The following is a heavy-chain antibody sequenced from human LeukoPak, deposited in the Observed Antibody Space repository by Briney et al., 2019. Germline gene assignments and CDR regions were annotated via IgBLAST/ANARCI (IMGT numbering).Heavy chain of an antibody. J-gene: IGHJ4*02. D-gene: IGHD6-25*01. V-gene: IGHV4-34*01. CDR1: GGSFSGYY. Sequence: PSETLSLTRAVYGGSFSGYYWSWIRQPPGKGLEWIGEINHSGSTNYNPSLKSRVTISEDTSKNQFSLKLSSVTAADTAVYYCARVRGSGWINYWGQGTLVTVSS. CDR2: INHSGST. CDR3: ARVRGSGWINY.